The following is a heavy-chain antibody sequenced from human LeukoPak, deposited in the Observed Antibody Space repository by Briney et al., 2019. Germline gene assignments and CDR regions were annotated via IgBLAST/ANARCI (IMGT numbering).Heavy chain of an antibody. V-gene: IGHV3-64D*09. Sequence: GGPLRLSCSASGFIYRNYAMHWLRQAPAKGLEYISAISTNGCSTYYADSVKGRFTLSRDNSKTTLYLQMSSLRAEDTAVYYCVKVNRYCSGGSCYSAYYYGMDVWGQGDTVTVFS. CDR2: ISTNGCST. CDR3: VKVNRYCSGGSCYSAYYYGMDV. D-gene: IGHD2-15*01. J-gene: IGHJ6*02. CDR1: GFIYRNYA.